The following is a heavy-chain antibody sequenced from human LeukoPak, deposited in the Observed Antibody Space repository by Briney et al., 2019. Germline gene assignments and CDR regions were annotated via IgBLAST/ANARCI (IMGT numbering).Heavy chain of an antibody. CDR3: SRDLLMYYSGSGEST. V-gene: IGHV1-2*02. J-gene: IGHJ5*02. Sequence: GASVKVSCKASGYTFTGYYIHWVRQAPGQGPEWMGWINPLSGATNYAQKFQGRVTMTRDTSISTAFMELSSLRSDDTAMYYCSRDLLMYYSGSGESTWGQGTQVTVSS. CDR1: GYTFTGYY. D-gene: IGHD3-10*01. CDR2: INPLSGAT.